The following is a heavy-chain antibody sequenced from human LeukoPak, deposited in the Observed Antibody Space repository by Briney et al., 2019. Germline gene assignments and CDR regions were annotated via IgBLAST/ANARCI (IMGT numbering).Heavy chain of an antibody. CDR3: ARGGGLDV. D-gene: IGHD3-16*01. V-gene: IGHV3-74*01. CDR1: GLTFCSSW. J-gene: IGHJ6*02. Sequence: GGSLRLSCAASGLTFCSSWMYWVRQAPEQGLVWVSRINSDGSSTSYADSVKGRFTISRDNAKNSLYLQMSNLRAEDTAVYFCARGGGLDVWGQGATVTVSS. CDR2: INSDGSST.